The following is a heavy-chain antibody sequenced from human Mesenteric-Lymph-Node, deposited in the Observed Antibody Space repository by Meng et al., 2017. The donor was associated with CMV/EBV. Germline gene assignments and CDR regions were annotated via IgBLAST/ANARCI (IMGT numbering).Heavy chain of an antibody. CDR3: AKEYNSKGYFDF. Sequence: WAASGFSFSTYAMSWVRQAPGKGLEWVSAISGSGGRTYQPDSVKGRFTISRDNSKNTLYLQMDSLRAEDTAIYYCAKEYNSKGYFDFWGQGTLVTVSS. D-gene: IGHD6-19*01. J-gene: IGHJ4*02. CDR1: GFSFSTYA. V-gene: IGHV3-23*01. CDR2: ISGSGGRT.